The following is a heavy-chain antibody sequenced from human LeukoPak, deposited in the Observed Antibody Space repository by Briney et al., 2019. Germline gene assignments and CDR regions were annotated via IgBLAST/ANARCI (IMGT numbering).Heavy chain of an antibody. J-gene: IGHJ6*02. CDR1: GFTFSSYD. Sequence: QPGRSLRLSCAASGFTFSSYDMHWVRQAPGKGLEWVAVISYDGSNKYYAASVKGRFTISRDNSKNTLYLQMNSRRAEDTAVYYCAKDPSGDSFGSYGMDVWGQGTTVTVSS. D-gene: IGHD5-18*01. CDR3: AKDPSGDSFGSYGMDV. CDR2: ISYDGSNK. V-gene: IGHV3-30*18.